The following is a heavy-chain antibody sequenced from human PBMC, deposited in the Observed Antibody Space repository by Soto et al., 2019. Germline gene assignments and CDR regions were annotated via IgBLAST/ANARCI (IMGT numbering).Heavy chain of an antibody. Sequence: EVQLVESGGGLVQPGGSLRLSCAASGFTFSSYDMHWVRQATGKGLEWVSAIGTAGDTYYPGSVKGRFTISRENAKNSLYLQMNSLRAEDTAVYYCASSVGARGYNWFDPWGQGTLVTVSS. CDR3: ASSVGARGYNWFDP. J-gene: IGHJ5*02. D-gene: IGHD1-26*01. V-gene: IGHV3-13*01. CDR1: GFTFSSYD. CDR2: IGTAGDT.